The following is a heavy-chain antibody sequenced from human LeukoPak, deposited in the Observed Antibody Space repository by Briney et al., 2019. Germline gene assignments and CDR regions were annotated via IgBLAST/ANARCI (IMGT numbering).Heavy chain of an antibody. CDR3: AKDDSSGDFDY. Sequence: GGSLRLSCAASGFTFSSYAMSWVRQAPGKGLEWVSAISGSGGSTYYADSVKGRFTISRDNSKSTLYLQMNSPRAEDTAVYYCAKDDSSGDFDYWGQGTLVTVSS. J-gene: IGHJ4*02. CDR1: GFTFSSYA. CDR2: ISGSGGST. V-gene: IGHV3-23*01. D-gene: IGHD6-19*01.